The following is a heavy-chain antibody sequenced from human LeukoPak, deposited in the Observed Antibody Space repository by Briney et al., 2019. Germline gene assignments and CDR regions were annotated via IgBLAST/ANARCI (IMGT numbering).Heavy chain of an antibody. CDR3: VNTNFALGYYYYGMDV. Sequence: SETLSLTCSVSGGSISRSYWSWIRQSPGKRLEWIGYIHYSGSASYNPSLRSRVTMSIATSKDQFSLSLRSVAAADAAVYFCVNTNFALGYYYYGMDVWGQGTTVSVSS. V-gene: IGHV4-59*08. CDR1: GGSISRSY. CDR2: IHYSGSA. J-gene: IGHJ6*02.